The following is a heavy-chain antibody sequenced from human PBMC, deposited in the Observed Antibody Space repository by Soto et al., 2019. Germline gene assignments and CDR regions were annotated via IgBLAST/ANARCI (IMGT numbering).Heavy chain of an antibody. Sequence: GGSLRLSCAASGFTFSSYAMSWVRQAPGKGLEWVSAISGSGGSTYYADSVKGRFTISRDNSKNTLSLQMNSLRAEDTAIYYCARDLVKNPVSGEFEYWGQGTLVTVSS. V-gene: IGHV3-23*01. D-gene: IGHD5-12*01. CDR3: ARDLVKNPVSGEFEY. CDR2: ISGSGGST. CDR1: GFTFSSYA. J-gene: IGHJ4*02.